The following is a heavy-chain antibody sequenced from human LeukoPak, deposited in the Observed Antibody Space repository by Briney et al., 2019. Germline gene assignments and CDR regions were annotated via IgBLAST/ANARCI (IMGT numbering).Heavy chain of an antibody. D-gene: IGHD3-22*01. Sequence: SETLSLTCIVSGDSISTNNYCWGWIRQPPGKGLEWIGSIYTSGSSYYHPSFKSRSTTSVETSKTQFTLKMTAVTAADTAVYSFASGSFRSGYIEYWGHGILVTASS. V-gene: IGHV4-39*01. J-gene: IGHJ4*01. CDR1: GDSISTNNYC. CDR2: IYTSGSS. CDR3: ASGSFRSGYIEY.